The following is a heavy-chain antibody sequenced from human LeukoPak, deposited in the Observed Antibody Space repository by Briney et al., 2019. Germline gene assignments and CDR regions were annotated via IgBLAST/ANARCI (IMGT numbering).Heavy chain of an antibody. CDR3: ARQVTTSPYNIDV. Sequence: SETLSLTCTVSGGSISSYYWSWIRQPPGKGLEWIGYIYSSGSTNYSPSLKSRVTISLDTSNNQFSLKLSSVTAADTAVYYCARQVTTSPYNIDVWGKGTTVTVSS. V-gene: IGHV4-59*08. CDR2: IYSSGST. D-gene: IGHD4-11*01. J-gene: IGHJ6*03. CDR1: GGSISSYY.